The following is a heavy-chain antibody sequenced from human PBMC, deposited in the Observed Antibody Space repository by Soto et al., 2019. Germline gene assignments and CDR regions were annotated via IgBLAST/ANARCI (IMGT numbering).Heavy chain of an antibody. CDR3: ARDGPLGYYDSSGYYWTY. CDR1: GFTFSSYS. V-gene: IGHV3-21*01. CDR2: ISSSSSYI. D-gene: IGHD3-22*01. J-gene: IGHJ4*02. Sequence: GGSLRLSCAASGFTFSSYSMNWVRQAPGKGLEWVSSISSSSSYIYYADSVKGRFTISRDNAKNSLYLQMNSLRAEDTAVYYCARDGPLGYYDSSGYYWTYWGQGTLVTVS.